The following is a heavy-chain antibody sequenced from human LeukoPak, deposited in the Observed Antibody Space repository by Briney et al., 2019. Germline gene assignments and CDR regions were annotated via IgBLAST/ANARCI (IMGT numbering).Heavy chain of an antibody. CDR3: ASAHCSGGSCYTWGHY. CDR2: IRYDGSNK. Sequence: GGSLRLSCAASGFTFSSYGMHWVRQAPGKGLEWVAFIRYDGSNKYYADSVKGRFTISRDNSKNTLYLQMNSLRAEDTAVYYCASAHCSGGSCYTWGHYWGQGTLVTVSS. D-gene: IGHD2-15*01. J-gene: IGHJ4*02. V-gene: IGHV3-30*02. CDR1: GFTFSSYG.